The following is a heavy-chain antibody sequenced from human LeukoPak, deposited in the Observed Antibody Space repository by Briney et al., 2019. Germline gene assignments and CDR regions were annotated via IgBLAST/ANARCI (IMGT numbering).Heavy chain of an antibody. J-gene: IGHJ4*02. CDR3: AKAGGFLEWFHFDY. CDR2: ISSSSSYI. CDR1: GFTFSSYS. D-gene: IGHD3-3*01. V-gene: IGHV3-21*04. Sequence: GGSLRLSCAASGFTFSSYSMNWVRQAPGKGLEWVSSISSSSSYIYYADSVKGRFTISRDNAKNSLYLQMNSLRAEDTAVYYCAKAGGFLEWFHFDYWGQGTLVTVSS.